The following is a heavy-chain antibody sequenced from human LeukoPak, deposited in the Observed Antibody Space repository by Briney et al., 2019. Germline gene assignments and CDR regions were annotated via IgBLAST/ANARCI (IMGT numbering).Heavy chain of an antibody. Sequence: SGPTLLHPTPTLTLTFTFSGFSLSTSGVGVGWIRQPPVKALEWLALIYWDGDERYSPSLKSRLTITKDTSKNQVVLTMTNMDPVDTATYYCAHRPGRGIPAAHWGQGTLVTVPS. D-gene: IGHD2-21*01. CDR3: AHRPGRGIPAAH. CDR2: IYWDGDE. CDR1: GFSLSTSGVG. J-gene: IGHJ4*02. V-gene: IGHV2-5*02.